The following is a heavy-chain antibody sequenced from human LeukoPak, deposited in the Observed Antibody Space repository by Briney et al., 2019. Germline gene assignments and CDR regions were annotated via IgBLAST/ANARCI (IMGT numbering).Heavy chain of an antibody. CDR3: ASGRYQLLYGYYYYYYMDV. V-gene: IGHV1-69*01. CDR1: GGTFSSYA. J-gene: IGHJ6*03. CDR2: IIPIFGTA. Sequence: SSVKVSCKASGGTFSSYAISWVRQAPGQGLEWMGGIIPIFGTANYAQKFQGRVTITADESTSTAYMELSSLRSEDTAVYYCASGRYQLLYGYYYYYYMDVWGKGTTVTVSS. D-gene: IGHD2-2*02.